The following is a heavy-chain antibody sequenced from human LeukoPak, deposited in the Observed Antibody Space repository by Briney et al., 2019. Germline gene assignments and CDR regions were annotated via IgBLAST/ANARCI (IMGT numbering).Heavy chain of an antibody. CDR1: GFTFDDYG. J-gene: IGHJ5*02. Sequence: GGSLRLSCAASGFTFDDYGMSWVRQAPGKGLEWVSGINWNGGSTGYADSVKGRFTISRDNSKNTLYLQMNSLRAEDTAVYYCAKAPPYGSNWFDPWGQGTLVTVSS. CDR3: AKAPPYGSNWFDP. CDR2: INWNGGST. V-gene: IGHV3-20*04. D-gene: IGHD3-10*01.